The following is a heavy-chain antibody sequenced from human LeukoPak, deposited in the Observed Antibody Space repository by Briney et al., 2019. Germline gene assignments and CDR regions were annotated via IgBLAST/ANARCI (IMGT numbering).Heavy chain of an antibody. Sequence: GGSLRLSCAASGFIFSDHHMDWVREAPGKGLEWIGRSRNRARGSTTEHAASVKGRFTISRDDSKNSLSLHMNSLNTEDTAVYYCARDLSGGDYTAFDVWGQGTMVTVSS. CDR3: ARDLSGGDYTAFDV. CDR1: GFIFSDHH. V-gene: IGHV3-72*01. CDR2: SRNRARGSTT. D-gene: IGHD2-21*02. J-gene: IGHJ3*01.